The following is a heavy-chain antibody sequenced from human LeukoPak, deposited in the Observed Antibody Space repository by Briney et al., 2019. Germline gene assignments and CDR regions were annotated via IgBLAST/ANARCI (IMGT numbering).Heavy chain of an antibody. CDR1: GGSISSSSYY. V-gene: IGHV4-39*07. CDR3: ARFSDYGLFDY. J-gene: IGHJ4*02. D-gene: IGHD4-17*01. Sequence: PSETLSLTCTVSGGSISSSSYYWGWICQPPGKGLEWIGSIYYSGSTYYNPSLKSRVTISVDTSKNQFSLKLSSVTAADTAVYYCARFSDYGLFDYWGQGTLVTVSS. CDR2: IYYSGST.